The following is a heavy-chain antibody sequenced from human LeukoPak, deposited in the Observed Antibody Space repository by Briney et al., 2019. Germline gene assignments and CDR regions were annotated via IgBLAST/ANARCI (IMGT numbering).Heavy chain of an antibody. D-gene: IGHD2-2*02. J-gene: IGHJ5*02. V-gene: IGHV1-2*02. Sequence: ASVKVSCKASGYTFTGYYMHWVRQAPGQGLEWMGWINPNSGGTNYAQKFQGRVTMTRDTSISTAYMELSRLRSDDTAVYYCATYCSSTSCYRGWFDPWGQGTLVTVSS. CDR2: INPNSGGT. CDR1: GYTFTGYY. CDR3: ATYCSSTSCYRGWFDP.